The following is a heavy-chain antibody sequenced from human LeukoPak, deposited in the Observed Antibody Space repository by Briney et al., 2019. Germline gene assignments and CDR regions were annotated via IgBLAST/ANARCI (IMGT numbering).Heavy chain of an antibody. CDR1: GGSISTYY. Sequence: SETLSLTCTVSGGSISTYYWSWIRQPPGKGLEWSGYIYYSGSTNYNPSLKSRVTISVDTSKNQFSLKLSSVTAADTAVYYCARHVEGTYYDFWSGYYYFDYWGQGTLVTVSS. V-gene: IGHV4-59*08. J-gene: IGHJ4*02. D-gene: IGHD3-3*01. CDR3: ARHVEGTYYDFWSGYYYFDY. CDR2: IYYSGST.